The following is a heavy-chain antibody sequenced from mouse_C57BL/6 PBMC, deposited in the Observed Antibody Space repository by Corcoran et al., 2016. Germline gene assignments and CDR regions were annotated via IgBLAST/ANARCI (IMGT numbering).Heavy chain of an antibody. CDR1: GYTFTDYN. CDR2: INPNNGGT. Sequence: EVQLQQSGPELVKPGASVKIPCKASGYTFTDYNMDWVKQSHGKSLEWIGDINPNNGGTIYNQKFKGKATLTVDKSSSTAYMELRSLTSEDTAVYYCARNAYGNYYYFDYWGQGTTLTVSS. CDR3: ARNAYGNYYYFDY. D-gene: IGHD2-10*02. V-gene: IGHV1-18*01. J-gene: IGHJ2*01.